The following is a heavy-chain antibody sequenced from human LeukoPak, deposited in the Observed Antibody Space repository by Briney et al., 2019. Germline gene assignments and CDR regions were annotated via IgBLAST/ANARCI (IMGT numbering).Heavy chain of an antibody. CDR3: ATGGVKWIQLWSVY. CDR2: FDPEDGET. D-gene: IGHD5-18*01. J-gene: IGHJ4*02. V-gene: IGHV1-24*01. CDR1: GYTLTELS. Sequence: ASVKVSCKVSGYTLTELSMNWVRQAPGKGLEWVGGFDPEDGETIYAQKFQGRVTMTEDTSTDTAYMELSSLRSEDTAVYYCATGGVKWIQLWSVYWGQGTLVTVSS.